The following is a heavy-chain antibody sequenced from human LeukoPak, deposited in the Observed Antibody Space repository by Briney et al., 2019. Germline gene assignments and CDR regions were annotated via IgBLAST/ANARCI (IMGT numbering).Heavy chain of an antibody. J-gene: IGHJ4*02. V-gene: IGHV3-7*03. CDR2: IKQDGSEK. CDR1: GFTFNSYW. Sequence: GGSLRLSCAASGFTFNSYWMTWVRQAPGKGLEWVANIKQDGSEKYYVDSVKGRFIIARDNAMNSLYLQMNSLRAEDMAVYFCARDRRGPFDYWGQGTLVTVSS. D-gene: IGHD3-10*01. CDR3: ARDRRGPFDY.